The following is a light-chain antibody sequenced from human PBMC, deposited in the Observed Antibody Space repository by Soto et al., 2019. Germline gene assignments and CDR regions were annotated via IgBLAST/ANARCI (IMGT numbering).Light chain of an antibody. J-gene: IGKJ2*01. Sequence: DIQMTQSPSTLSASLGDRVTITCRASQSISDWLAWYQQKPGKAPKLLIYDASSLESGVPSRFSGSGSGTEFTLTISSLQPDDFATYYCQQYNGGTFGQGTKLEIK. V-gene: IGKV1-5*01. CDR1: QSISDW. CDR2: DAS. CDR3: QQYNGGT.